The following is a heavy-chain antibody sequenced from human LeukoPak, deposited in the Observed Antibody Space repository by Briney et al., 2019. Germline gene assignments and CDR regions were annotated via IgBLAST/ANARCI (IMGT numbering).Heavy chain of an antibody. CDR2: IYYSGST. CDR3: ARDLDTSGWYVGAFDI. CDR1: GGSISSHY. Sequence: SETLSLTCTVSGGSISSHYWSWIRQPPGKGLEWIRYIYYSGSTNYNPSLKSRVTISVDTSKNQFSLKLSSVTAADTAVYYCARDLDTSGWYVGAFDIWGQGTMVTVSS. J-gene: IGHJ3*02. D-gene: IGHD6-19*01. V-gene: IGHV4-59*11.